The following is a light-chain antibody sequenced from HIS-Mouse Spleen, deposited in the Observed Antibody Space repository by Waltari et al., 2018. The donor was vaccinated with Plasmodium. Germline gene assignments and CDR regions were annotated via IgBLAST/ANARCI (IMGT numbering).Light chain of an antibody. CDR1: ALPKKY. Sequence: SYELTPPPSVSVSPGQTARITRSGDALPKKYAYWSQQKSGQAPVLVIYEDSKRPSGIPERFSGSSSGTMATLTISGAQVEDEADYYCYSTDSSGNHRVFGGGTKLTVL. J-gene: IGLJ3*02. CDR2: EDS. CDR3: YSTDSSGNHRV. V-gene: IGLV3-10*01.